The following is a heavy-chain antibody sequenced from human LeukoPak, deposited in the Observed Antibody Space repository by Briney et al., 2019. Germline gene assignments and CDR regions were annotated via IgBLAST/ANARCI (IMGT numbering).Heavy chain of an antibody. V-gene: IGHV1-18*01. J-gene: IGHJ4*02. CDR2: ISAYNGNT. Sequence: GASVKVSCKASGYTFTSYGISWVRQAPGQGLEWMGWISAYNGNTNYARKLQGRVTMTTDTSTSTAYMELRSLRSDDTAVYYCARVRGFVGGYPKDFDYWGQGTLVTVSS. D-gene: IGHD3-22*01. CDR1: GYTFTSYG. CDR3: ARVRGFVGGYPKDFDY.